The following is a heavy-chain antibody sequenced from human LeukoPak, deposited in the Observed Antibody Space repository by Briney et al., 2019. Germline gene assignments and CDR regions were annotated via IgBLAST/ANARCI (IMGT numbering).Heavy chain of an antibody. CDR2: ISSSSSFI. CDR3: ARRWYFDL. V-gene: IGHV3-21*01. CDR1: GSTFSSYS. J-gene: IGHJ2*01. Sequence: GGSLRLSCAASGSTFSSYSMNWVRQAPGKGLEWVSSISSSSSFIYYADSVKGRFTISRDDAKNPVYLQVNSLRAEDTAVYYCARRWYFDLWGRGTLVTVSS.